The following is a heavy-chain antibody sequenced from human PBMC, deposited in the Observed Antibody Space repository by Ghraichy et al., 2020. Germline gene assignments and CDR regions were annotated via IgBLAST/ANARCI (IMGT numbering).Heavy chain of an antibody. V-gene: IGHV4-59*01. CDR1: GGSISSYY. CDR2: IYYSGST. Sequence: SQTLSLTCTVSGGSISSYYWSWIRQPPGKGLERIGYIYYSGSTNYNPSLKSQVTISVDTSKNQFSLKLSTVTAADTAVYYCERGYYEFWSVYTHPWFDPWGQGTLVTVSS. J-gene: IGHJ5*02. D-gene: IGHD3-3*01. CDR3: ERGYYEFWSVYTHPWFDP.